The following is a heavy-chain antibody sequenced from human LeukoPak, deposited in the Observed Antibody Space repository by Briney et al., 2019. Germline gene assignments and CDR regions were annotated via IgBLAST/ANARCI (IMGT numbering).Heavy chain of an antibody. J-gene: IGHJ4*02. CDR1: GYSISSGYY. V-gene: IGHV4-38-2*02. CDR2: IYHSGST. Sequence: SETLSLTCIVSGYSISSGYYWDWIRQPPGKGLEWIGSIYHSGSTYYNPSLKSRVTISVDTSKNQFSLKLSSVTAADAAIFYCARELDYYDSSGYLDYWGQGTLVTVSS. D-gene: IGHD3-22*01. CDR3: ARELDYYDSSGYLDY.